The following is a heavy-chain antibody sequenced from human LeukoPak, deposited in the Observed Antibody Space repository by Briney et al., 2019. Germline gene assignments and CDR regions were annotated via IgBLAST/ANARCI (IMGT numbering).Heavy chain of an antibody. J-gene: IGHJ4*02. V-gene: IGHV3-7*01. CDR3: ARLVDTAMDLGFRY. CDR1: GFTFSNYW. CDR2: IKHDGSED. D-gene: IGHD5-18*01. Sequence: GGSLKLSCAASGFTFSNYWMTWVRQAPGKGLEWVANIKHDGSEDYYLDSVKGRLTISRDNAKSSMWLQMNSLRDEDTAVYYCARLVDTAMDLGFRYWGQGTLVTVSS.